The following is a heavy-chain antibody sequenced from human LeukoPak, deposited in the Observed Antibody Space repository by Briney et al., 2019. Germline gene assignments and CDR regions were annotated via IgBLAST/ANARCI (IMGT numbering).Heavy chain of an antibody. Sequence: SQTLSLTCTVSGGSISSGDYYWSWIRQPPEKGLEWIGYIYYSGSTYYNPSLKSRVTISVDTSKNQFSLKLSSVTAADTAVYYCARVYDFWSGYLVDPWGQGTLVTVSS. CDR2: IYYSGST. CDR1: GGSISSGDYY. J-gene: IGHJ5*02. V-gene: IGHV4-30-4*08. CDR3: ARVYDFWSGYLVDP. D-gene: IGHD3-3*01.